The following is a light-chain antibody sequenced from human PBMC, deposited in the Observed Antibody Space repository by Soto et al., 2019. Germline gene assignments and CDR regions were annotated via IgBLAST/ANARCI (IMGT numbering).Light chain of an antibody. CDR1: QSLLYSDGKTY. V-gene: IGKV2-30*01. Sequence: DVVLTQSPVSLPVTLGQPASISCRSSQSLLYSDGKTYLNWFHQRPGQSPRRLIYQVSIRDSGVPVRFSGSGSGTDFTLKISRVEAEDVGVYYCMQGTHWPPITFGQGTRLEIK. CDR2: QVS. CDR3: MQGTHWPPIT. J-gene: IGKJ5*01.